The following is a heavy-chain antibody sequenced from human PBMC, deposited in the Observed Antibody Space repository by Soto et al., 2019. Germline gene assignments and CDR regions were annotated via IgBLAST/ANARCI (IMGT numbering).Heavy chain of an antibody. CDR2: INPSGGST. Sequence: ASVKVSCKASGYTFTNYYMHWVRQAPGQGLEWMAIINPSGGSTSYAQKFQGRVTMTRDTSSSTVYMELSSLRSDDTAVYYCARDKGGYSYGLGYFYCMDVWGQGTTVTVSS. J-gene: IGHJ6*02. D-gene: IGHD5-18*01. CDR3: ARDKGGYSYGLGYFYCMDV. CDR1: GYTFTNYY. V-gene: IGHV1-46*01.